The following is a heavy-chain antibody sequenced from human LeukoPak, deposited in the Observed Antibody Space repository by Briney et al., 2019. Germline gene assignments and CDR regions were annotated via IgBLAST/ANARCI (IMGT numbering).Heavy chain of an antibody. CDR1: GFSFSSYS. D-gene: IGHD2/OR15-2a*01. CDR2: ISGDGNAK. Sequence: GGSLRLSCAASGFSFSSYSINWVRQAPGKGLEWVSYISGDGNAKHYADSVKGRFTISRDNAKNALYLQMNSLRAEDTAVYFCARDYVYAFDYWGQGTLVTVSS. CDR3: ARDYVYAFDY. V-gene: IGHV3-48*01. J-gene: IGHJ4*02.